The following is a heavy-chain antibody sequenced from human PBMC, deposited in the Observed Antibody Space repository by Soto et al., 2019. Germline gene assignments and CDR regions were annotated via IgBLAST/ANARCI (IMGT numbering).Heavy chain of an antibody. Sequence: SVKVSCKASGYTFTSYVISWVRQATGKGLEWMGWISAYNGNTNYAQKLQGRVTMTTDTSTSTAYMELRSLRSDDTAVYYFARRYCSGGSFSGSDYWGQGTLVTSP. D-gene: IGHD2-15*01. CDR3: ARRYCSGGSFSGSDY. V-gene: IGHV1-18*01. CDR1: GYTFTSYV. CDR2: ISAYNGNT. J-gene: IGHJ4*02.